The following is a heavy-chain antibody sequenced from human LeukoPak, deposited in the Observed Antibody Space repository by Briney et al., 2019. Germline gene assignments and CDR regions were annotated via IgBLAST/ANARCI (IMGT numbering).Heavy chain of an antibody. D-gene: IGHD1-26*01. CDR3: ASPTRTSGSYYDGYFDL. CDR1: GGTFSSYT. V-gene: IGHV1-69*02. Sequence: VASVKVSCKASGGTFSSYTISWVRQAPGQGLEWMERIIPILGIANYAQKFQGRVTITADKSTSTAYMELSSLRSEDTAVYYCASPTRTSGSYYDGYFDLWGRGTLVTVSS. J-gene: IGHJ2*01. CDR2: IIPILGIA.